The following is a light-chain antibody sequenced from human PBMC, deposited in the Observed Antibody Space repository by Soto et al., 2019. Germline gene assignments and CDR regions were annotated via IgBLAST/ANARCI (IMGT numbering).Light chain of an antibody. J-gene: IGKJ4*01. CDR2: AAS. CDR3: QQASSFPLT. Sequence: DIQMTQSPSSVSASVGDRVTITCRASQGISSWLALYQQKPGIAPKLLIYAASSLQSGVPSRFSGSGSGTDVTLTFSSLQPEDFATYYCQQASSFPLTFGGGTKVEIK. V-gene: IGKV1-12*01. CDR1: QGISSW.